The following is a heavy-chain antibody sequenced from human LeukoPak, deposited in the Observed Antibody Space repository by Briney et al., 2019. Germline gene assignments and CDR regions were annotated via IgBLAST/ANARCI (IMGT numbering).Heavy chain of an antibody. CDR1: GGSVSSGSYY. CDR2: SYYSGTT. J-gene: IGHJ4*02. D-gene: IGHD3-3*01. CDR3: ARHGGSGSFDY. V-gene: IGHV4-61*01. Sequence: SETLSLTCTVSGGSVSSGSYYWSWIRQPPGKGLEWIGYSYYSGTTTPHPSLKSRVTISVDPSKNQFSLRLTSVTAADTAVYYCARHGGSGSFDYWGQGTLVTVSS.